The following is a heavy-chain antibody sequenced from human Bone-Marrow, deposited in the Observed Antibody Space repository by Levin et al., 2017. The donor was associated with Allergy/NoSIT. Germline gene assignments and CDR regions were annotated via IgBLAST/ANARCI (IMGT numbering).Heavy chain of an antibody. CDR3: AKLGRDYHWYVVDV. CDR2: ISGNSDDT. V-gene: IGHV3-23*01. CDR1: GFTFSGYA. Sequence: GGSLRLSCVASGFTFSGYAMSWVRQIPGKGLEWVSGISGNSDDTYYADSVKGRFTISRDNSKSTLYLQMNSLRVEDTAVYSCAKLGRDYHWYVVDVWGQGTMVTVSS. J-gene: IGHJ3*01. D-gene: IGHD4-17*01.